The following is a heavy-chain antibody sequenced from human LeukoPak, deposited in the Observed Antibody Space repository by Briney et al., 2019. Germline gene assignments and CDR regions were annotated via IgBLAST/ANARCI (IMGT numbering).Heavy chain of an antibody. D-gene: IGHD1-26*01. CDR1: GYTFTSYG. J-gene: IGHJ6*02. V-gene: IGHV1-69*06. CDR2: IIPIFGTA. CDR3: ATKVGATIYYYYGMDV. Sequence: SVKVSCKASGYTFTSYGISWVRQAPGQGLEWMGGIIPIFGTANYAQKFQGRVTMTEDTSTDTAYMELSSLRSEDTAVYYCATKVGATIYYYYGMDVWGQGTTVTVSS.